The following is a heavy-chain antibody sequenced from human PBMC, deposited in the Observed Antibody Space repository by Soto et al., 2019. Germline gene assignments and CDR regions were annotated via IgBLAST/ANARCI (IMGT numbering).Heavy chain of an antibody. CDR3: VRGIPSQYSSNWLYLYFDL. V-gene: IGHV3-33*01. Sequence: VQLVESGGGVVQPGRSLRLSCAASGFVYSTYAMHWVRLSPGKGLEWVALTWNDGTKKYYVDSVKGRFTISRDNSQNPLNLQMDSLRAEDTAVYFCVRGIPSQYSSNWLYLYFDLWGRGTQVTVSS. CDR1: GFVYSTYA. CDR2: TWNDGTKK. D-gene: IGHD6-13*01. J-gene: IGHJ2*01.